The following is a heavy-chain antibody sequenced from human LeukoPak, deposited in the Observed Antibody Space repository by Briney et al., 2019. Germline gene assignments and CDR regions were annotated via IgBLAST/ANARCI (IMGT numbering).Heavy chain of an antibody. V-gene: IGHV3-21*01. Sequence: PGGSLRLSCAASGFTFSNYNMNWVRQAPGKGLEWVSSISSSSSFIYYADSVKGRFTISRDNAKNSLYLQMNSLRAEDTAVYYCTRDTHFFMTTTIGYWGQGTLVTVSS. CDR1: GFTFSNYN. CDR2: ISSSSSFI. J-gene: IGHJ4*02. CDR3: TRDTHFFMTTTIGY. D-gene: IGHD4-11*01.